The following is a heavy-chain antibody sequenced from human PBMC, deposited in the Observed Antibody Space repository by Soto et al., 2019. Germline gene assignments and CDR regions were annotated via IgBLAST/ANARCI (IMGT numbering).Heavy chain of an antibody. V-gene: IGHV4-31*02. CDR3: AGGYTRSGPLGDFDY. J-gene: IGHJ4*02. D-gene: IGHD6-13*01. CDR2: FYYSGST. Sequence: WTWIRQPPGKGLEWIGYFYYSGSTSYNPSLKSRVTISVDTSNNQFSLKLTSVTAADTAVYYCAGGYTRSGPLGDFDYWGQGTLVTVSS.